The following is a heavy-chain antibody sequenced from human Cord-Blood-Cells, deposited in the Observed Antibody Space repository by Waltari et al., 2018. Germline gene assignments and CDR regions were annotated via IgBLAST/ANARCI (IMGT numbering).Heavy chain of an antibody. D-gene: IGHD7-27*01. CDR3: ARGTGDYYYYYGMDV. Sequence: EVQLVESGGGLVKPGGSLRLSCAASGFTFSSYSMNWVRQAPGKGLGWVSSISSSSSHIYYAKPVKGRLTISRDNAKNSLYLQMNSLRAEDTAVYYCARGTGDYYYYYGMDVWGQGTTVTVSS. CDR1: GFTFSSYS. V-gene: IGHV3-21*01. J-gene: IGHJ6*02. CDR2: ISSSSSHI.